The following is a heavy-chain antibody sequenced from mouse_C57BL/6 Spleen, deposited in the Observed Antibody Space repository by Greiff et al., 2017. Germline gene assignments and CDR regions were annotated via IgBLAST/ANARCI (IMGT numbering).Heavy chain of an antibody. D-gene: IGHD1-1*01. J-gene: IGHJ4*01. CDR1: GFTFSDYG. CDR2: ISSGSSTI. Sequence: EVQLKESGGGLVKPGGSLKLSCAASGFTFSDYGMHWVRQAPEKGLEWVAYISSGSSTIYYADTVKGRFTISRDNAKNTLFLQMTSLRSEDTAMYYCARGDYYGSSYGAMDYWGQGTSVTVSS. V-gene: IGHV5-17*01. CDR3: ARGDYYGSSYGAMDY.